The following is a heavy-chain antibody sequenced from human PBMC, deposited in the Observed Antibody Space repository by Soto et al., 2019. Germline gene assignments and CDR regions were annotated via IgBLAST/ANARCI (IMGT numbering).Heavy chain of an antibody. CDR2: IWYDGSNK. Sequence: PGGSLRLSCTASGGTFSSYGMHWVRQAPGKGLEWMAVIWYDGSNKYYADSVKGRFTISRDNSKNTLYLQMNSLRAEDTAVYYCARGHGGCSGGSCYPIRFDPWGQGTLVTVSS. V-gene: IGHV3-33*01. J-gene: IGHJ5*02. CDR3: ARGHGGCSGGSCYPIRFDP. D-gene: IGHD2-15*01. CDR1: GGTFSSYG.